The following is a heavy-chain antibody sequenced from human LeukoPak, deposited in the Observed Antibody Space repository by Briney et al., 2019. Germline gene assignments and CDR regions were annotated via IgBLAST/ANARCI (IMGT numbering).Heavy chain of an antibody. Sequence: SETLSLTCAVYGGSFSGYYWSWIRQPPGKGLEWIGEINHSGGTNYNPSLKSRVTISVDTSKNQFSLKLSSVTAADTAVYYCARRPLAWYYGSGSYYSNWFDPWGQGTLVTVSS. CDR3: ARRPLAWYYGSGSYYSNWFDP. CDR1: GGSFSGYY. V-gene: IGHV4-34*01. D-gene: IGHD3-10*01. CDR2: INHSGGT. J-gene: IGHJ5*02.